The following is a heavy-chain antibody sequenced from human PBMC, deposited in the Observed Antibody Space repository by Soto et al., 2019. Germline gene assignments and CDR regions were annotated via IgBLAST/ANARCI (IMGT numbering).Heavy chain of an antibody. Sequence: PSETLSLTCTVSGGSISSSSYYWGWIRQPPGKGLEWIGSIYYSGSTYYNPSLKSLVTISVDTSKNQFSLKLSSVTAADTAVYYCARLPYSSGWFFFDYWGQGTLVTVSS. V-gene: IGHV4-39*01. D-gene: IGHD6-19*01. J-gene: IGHJ4*02. CDR1: GGSISSSSYY. CDR3: ARLPYSSGWFFFDY. CDR2: IYYSGST.